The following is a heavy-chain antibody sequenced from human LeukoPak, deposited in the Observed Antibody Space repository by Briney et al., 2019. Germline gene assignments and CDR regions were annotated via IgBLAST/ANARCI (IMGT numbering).Heavy chain of an antibody. CDR2: ISGSGSGGST. CDR1: GFTFSSSA. D-gene: IGHD3-10*01. J-gene: IGHJ4*02. CDR3: AKDPAVRGVIIKWFDY. Sequence: QSGGSLRLSCAASGFTFSSSAMSWVRQAPGKGLEWVSSISGSGSGGSTYYADSVKGRFTISRDNSKNTLYLQMNSLRAEDTAVYYCAKDPAVRGVIIKWFDYWGQGTLVTVSS. V-gene: IGHV3-23*01.